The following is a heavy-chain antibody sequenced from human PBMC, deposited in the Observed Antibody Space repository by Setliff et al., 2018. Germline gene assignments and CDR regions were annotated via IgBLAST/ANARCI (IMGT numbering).Heavy chain of an antibody. Sequence: SVTLSLTCTVSGGSMTSYYWSWIRQSPWKGLEWIGYVHYSGDSNYNPSLKSRVTMSVDTSKNQFSLNLRSVTAADTAVYYCARQPSSGSYYNPRPYYFDYWGQGTLVPSPQ. D-gene: IGHD3-10*01. V-gene: IGHV4-59*13. J-gene: IGHJ4*02. CDR2: VHYSGDS. CDR1: GGSMTSYY. CDR3: ARQPSSGSYYNPRPYYFDY.